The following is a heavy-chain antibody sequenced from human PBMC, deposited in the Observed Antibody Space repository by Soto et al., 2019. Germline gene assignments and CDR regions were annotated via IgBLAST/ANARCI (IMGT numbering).Heavy chain of an antibody. CDR3: TTKGYYDSSGYPHFDY. J-gene: IGHJ4*02. CDR2: IKSKTDGGTT. CDR1: GFTFSNAW. D-gene: IGHD3-22*01. Sequence: PVGSLRLSCAASGFTFSNAWMSWVRQAPGKGLEWVGRIKSKTDGGTTDYAAPVKGRFTISRDDSKNTLYLQMNSLKTEDTAVYYCTTKGYYDSSGYPHFDYWGQGTLVTVSS. V-gene: IGHV3-15*01.